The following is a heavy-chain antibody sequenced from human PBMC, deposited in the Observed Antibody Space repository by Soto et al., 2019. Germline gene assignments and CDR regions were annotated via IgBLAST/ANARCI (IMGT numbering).Heavy chain of an antibody. CDR1: GGSISSGGYS. CDR2: IYHSGST. V-gene: IGHV4-30-2*01. J-gene: IGHJ4*02. Sequence: SETLSLTCAVSGGSISSGGYSWSWIRQPPGKGLEWIGYIYHSGSTYYNPSLKSRVTILVVRSKNQFSLKLSSVTAADTAVYYCARGEVVALGYWGQGTLVTVSS. D-gene: IGHD2-15*01. CDR3: ARGEVVALGY.